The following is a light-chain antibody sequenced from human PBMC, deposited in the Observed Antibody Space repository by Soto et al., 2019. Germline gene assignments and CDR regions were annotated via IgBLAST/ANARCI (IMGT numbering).Light chain of an antibody. V-gene: IGKV1-5*01. CDR2: DDS. Sequence: GDIVTITCRASQSVRSWLAWYQQKTGKAPKFLIYDDSTLESGVPSRLSGSGSGTELNLTISSLQPDDFATYYCQKYDDYPLTCGGGTKVDIK. CDR1: QSVRSW. J-gene: IGKJ4*01. CDR3: QKYDDYPLT.